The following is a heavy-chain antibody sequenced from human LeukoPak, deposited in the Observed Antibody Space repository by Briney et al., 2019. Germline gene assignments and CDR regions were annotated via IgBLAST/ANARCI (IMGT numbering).Heavy chain of an antibody. CDR2: ISGSGGST. J-gene: IGHJ4*02. CDR1: GFTFSSYV. Sequence: GGSLRLSCAVTGFTFSSYVMSWVRQAPGKGLEWVSSISGSGGSTYYADSVKGRFTISKDNSKKTLYLQMNSLRADDTAVYYCASWVPDRGFDYWGQGTLVTVSS. CDR3: ASWVPDRGFDY. V-gene: IGHV3-23*01. D-gene: IGHD3-10*01.